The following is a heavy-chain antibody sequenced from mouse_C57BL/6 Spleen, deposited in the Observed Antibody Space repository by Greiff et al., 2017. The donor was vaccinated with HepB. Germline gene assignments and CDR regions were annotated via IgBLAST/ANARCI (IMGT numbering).Heavy chain of an antibody. Sequence: QVQLQQSGAELVRPGASVTLSCKASGYTFTDYEMHWVKQTPVHGLEWIGAIDPETGGTAYNQKFKGKAILTVDKSSSTAYMELRSLTSEDSAVYYCTRDDGYYEVAYWGQGTLVTVSA. CDR1: GYTFTDYE. D-gene: IGHD2-3*01. CDR3: TRDDGYYEVAY. CDR2: IDPETGGT. V-gene: IGHV1-15*01. J-gene: IGHJ3*01.